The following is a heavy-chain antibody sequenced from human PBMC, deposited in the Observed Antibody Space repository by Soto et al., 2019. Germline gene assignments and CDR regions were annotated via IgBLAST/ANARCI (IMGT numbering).Heavy chain of an antibody. CDR2: IYYSGST. D-gene: IGHD3-3*01. CDR1: GGSISSYY. J-gene: IGHJ5*02. V-gene: IGHV4-59*08. Sequence: QVQLQESGPGLVKPSETLSLTCTVSGGSISSYYWSWIRQPPGKGLEWIGYIYYSGSTNYNPSLNSRVTISVDTSKNQFSLKLSSVTAADTAVYYCARHRFEYYDFWSGPPPLGELNWFDPWGQGTLVTVSS. CDR3: ARHRFEYYDFWSGPPPLGELNWFDP.